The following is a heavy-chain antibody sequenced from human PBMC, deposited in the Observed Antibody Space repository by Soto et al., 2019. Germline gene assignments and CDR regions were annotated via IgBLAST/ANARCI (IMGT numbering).Heavy chain of an antibody. CDR3: ARDTNYYGSGSYYNYYYYYMDV. D-gene: IGHD3-10*01. CDR2: IYYSGST. J-gene: IGHJ6*03. CDR1: GGSISSYY. V-gene: IGHV4-59*01. Sequence: PSETLSLTCTVSGGSISSYYWSWIRQPPGKGLEWIGYIYYSGSTNYNPSLKSRVTISVDTSKNQFSLKLSSVTAADTAVYYCARDTNYYGSGSYYNYYYYYMDVWGKGTTVTVSS.